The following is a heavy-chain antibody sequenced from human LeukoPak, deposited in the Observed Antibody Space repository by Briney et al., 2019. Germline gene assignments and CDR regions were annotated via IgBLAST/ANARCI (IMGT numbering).Heavy chain of an antibody. CDR2: ITWDGGST. V-gene: IGHV3-43*01. Sequence: GGSLRLSCAASGFTFDDYTMHWVRQAPGKGLEWVSLITWDGGSTYYADSVKGRFTISRDNAKKSLYLQMNSLRAEDTAVYYCAELGITMIGGVWGKGTTVTISS. D-gene: IGHD3-10*02. J-gene: IGHJ6*04. CDR1: GFTFDDYT. CDR3: AELGITMIGGV.